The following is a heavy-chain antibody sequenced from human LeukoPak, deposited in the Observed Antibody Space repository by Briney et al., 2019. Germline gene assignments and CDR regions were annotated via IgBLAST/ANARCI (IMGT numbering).Heavy chain of an antibody. D-gene: IGHD3-9*01. CDR1: GFTFSSYW. CDR2: IKQDGSEK. Sequence: GGSLRLSYAASGFTFSSYWMSWVRQAPGKGLEWVANIKQDGSEKYYVDSVKGRFTISRDNAKNSLYLQMNSLRAEDTAVYYCAVTGYYNSPYFDYWGQGTLVTVSS. V-gene: IGHV3-7*01. J-gene: IGHJ4*02. CDR3: AVTGYYNSPYFDY.